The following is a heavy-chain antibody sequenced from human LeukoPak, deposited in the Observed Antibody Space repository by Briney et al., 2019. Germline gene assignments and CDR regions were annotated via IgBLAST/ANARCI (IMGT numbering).Heavy chain of an antibody. CDR1: GGTFSSYA. D-gene: IGHD3-3*01. CDR3: AREAAGDPSRITIFGVVIKLPDY. J-gene: IGHJ4*02. V-gene: IGHV7-4-1*02. CDR2: INTNTGNP. Sequence: ASVKVSCKASGGTFSSYAISWVRQAPGQGLEWMGWINTNTGNPTYAQGFTGRFVFSLDTSVSTAYLQISSLKAEDTAVYYCAREAAGDPSRITIFGVVIKLPDYWGQGTLVTVSS.